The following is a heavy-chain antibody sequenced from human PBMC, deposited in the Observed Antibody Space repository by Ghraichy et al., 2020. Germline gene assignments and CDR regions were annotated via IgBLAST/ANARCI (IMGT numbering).Heavy chain of an antibody. CDR1: GFMFSRYG. CDR3: ARDSLVQYDY. V-gene: IGHV3-33*01. J-gene: IGHJ4*02. D-gene: IGHD2-8*02. Sequence: SLNISCSASGFMFSRYGMHWVRQAPGKGLEWVALIWFDGSKKYYADSVKGRFTISRDNSKNTLYLQMDSLRGEDTAVYYCARDSLVQYDYWGQGTLVTVSS. CDR2: IWFDGSKK.